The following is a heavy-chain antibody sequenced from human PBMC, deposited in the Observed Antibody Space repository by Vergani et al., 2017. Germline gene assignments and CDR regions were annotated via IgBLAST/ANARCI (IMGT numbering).Heavy chain of an antibody. CDR2: IYYSGLT. V-gene: IGHV4-39*01. D-gene: IGHD6-19*01. CDR3: ARQRPGSGWSPGDFDD. CDR1: GDSISSGSYY. J-gene: IGHJ4*02. Sequence: QVQLQESGPGLVKPSQTLSLTCSVSGDSISSGSYYCGWIRQPPGKSLEWIGSIYYSGLTYYNPSLKSRVAISVDTSKNQFFLKVTSVTAADTAVYFCARQRPGSGWSPGDFDDWGQGILVTVSS.